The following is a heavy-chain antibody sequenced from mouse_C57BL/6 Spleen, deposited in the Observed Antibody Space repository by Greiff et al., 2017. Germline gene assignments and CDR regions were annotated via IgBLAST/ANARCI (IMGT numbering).Heavy chain of an antibody. V-gene: IGHV10-1*01. CDR3: VREGNGYAMDY. J-gene: IGHJ4*01. Sequence: EVQLVEPGGGLVQPKGSLKLSCAASGYSFNTYSMNWVRQAPGQGLEWVARIRRNSNNSASYYADSVKDRFTISRDDSESMLYLQMNNLKTEDAAMYYCVREGNGYAMDYWGQGTSVTVSS. CDR2: IRRNSNNSAS. CDR1: GYSFNTYS.